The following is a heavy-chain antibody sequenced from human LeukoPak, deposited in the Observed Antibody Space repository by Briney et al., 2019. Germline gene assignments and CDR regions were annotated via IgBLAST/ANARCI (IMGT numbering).Heavy chain of an antibody. CDR2: ISGSGGST. CDR3: AKDWAYYDSSGWHDAFDI. CDR1: GYSFTSYW. D-gene: IGHD3-22*01. J-gene: IGHJ3*02. Sequence: GESLKISCKGSGYSFTSYWIGWVRQAPGKGLEWVSAISGSGGSTYYADSVKGRFTISRDNSKNTLYLQMNSLRAEDTAVYYCAKDWAYYDSSGWHDAFDIWGQGTMVTVSS. V-gene: IGHV3-23*01.